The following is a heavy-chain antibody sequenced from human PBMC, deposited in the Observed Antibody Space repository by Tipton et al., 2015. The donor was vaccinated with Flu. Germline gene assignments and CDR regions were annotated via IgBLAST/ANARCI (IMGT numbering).Heavy chain of an antibody. D-gene: IGHD3-16*01. J-gene: IGHJ4*02. V-gene: IGHV3-48*03. CDR1: GFSFSSYE. Sequence: SLRLSCAVSGFSFSSYEMNWVRQAPGKGLEWVSQISPNGFKTYYAGAVKGRFTISRDNDKNSLYLQMNSLRAEDTAVYYCTRGFIRLCDFWGQGTLVIVSP. CDR3: TRGFIRLCDF. CDR2: ISPNGFKT.